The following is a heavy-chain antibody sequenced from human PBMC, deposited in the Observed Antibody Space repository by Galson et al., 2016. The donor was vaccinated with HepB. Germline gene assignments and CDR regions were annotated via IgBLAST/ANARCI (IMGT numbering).Heavy chain of an antibody. CDR3: ATRIGLTGGFY. CDR1: GFVFSSFA. J-gene: IGHJ4*02. CDR2: INSSGRNA. Sequence: SLRLSCAASGFVFSSFAMYWVRQTPGQGLKWVSSINSSGRNAYYAASVKGRFTISRDNSKNTVYLQMNSLRADDTAVYFCATRIGLTGGFYWGQGALVTVSS. V-gene: IGHV3-23*01. D-gene: IGHD2-8*02.